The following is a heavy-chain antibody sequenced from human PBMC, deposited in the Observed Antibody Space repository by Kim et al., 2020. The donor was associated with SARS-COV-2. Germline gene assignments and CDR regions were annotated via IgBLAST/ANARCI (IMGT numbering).Heavy chain of an antibody. V-gene: IGHV5-10-1*01. J-gene: IGHJ6*02. D-gene: IGHD6-19*01. CDR2: IDPSDSYT. CDR3: ARHINYFIAVAGNDYYYYGMDV. Sequence: GESLKISCKGSGYSFTSYWISWVRQMPGKGLEWMGRIDPSDSYTNYSPSFQGHVTISADKSISTAYLQWSSLKASDTAMYYCARHINYFIAVAGNDYYYYGMDVWGQGTTVTVSS. CDR1: GYSFTSYW.